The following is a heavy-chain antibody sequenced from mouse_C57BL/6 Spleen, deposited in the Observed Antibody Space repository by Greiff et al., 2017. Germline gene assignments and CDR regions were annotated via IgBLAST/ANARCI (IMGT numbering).Heavy chain of an antibody. Sequence: QVQLKQSGAELVKPGASVKLSCKASGYTFTEYTIHWVKQRSGQGLEWIGEIDPSDSYTNYNQKFKGKSTLTVDKSSSTAYMQLSSLTSEDSAVYYCARSGYYYGSSYGAMDYWGQGTSVTVSS. J-gene: IGHJ4*01. CDR3: ARSGYYYGSSYGAMDY. D-gene: IGHD1-1*01. CDR2: IDPSDSYT. CDR1: GYTFTEYT. V-gene: IGHV1-69*01.